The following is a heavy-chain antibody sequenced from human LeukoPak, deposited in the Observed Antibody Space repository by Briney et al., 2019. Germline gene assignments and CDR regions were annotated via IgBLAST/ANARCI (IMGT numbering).Heavy chain of an antibody. V-gene: IGHV3-21*01. CDR3: ARVAEAAAFDY. J-gene: IGHJ4*02. CDR1: GFSVSSNY. D-gene: IGHD6-13*01. CDR2: ISSNSRYT. Sequence: GGSLRLSCAASGFSVSSNYMSWVRQAPGKGLEWVSSISSNSRYTYYADSVKGRFTISRDNAKSSLYLQMNSLRADDTAVYYCARVAEAAAFDYWGQGTLVTVSS.